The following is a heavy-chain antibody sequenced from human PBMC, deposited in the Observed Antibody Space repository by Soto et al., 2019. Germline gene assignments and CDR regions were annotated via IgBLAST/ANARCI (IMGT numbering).Heavy chain of an antibody. Sequence: SQTLSLTCAISGDSVSSNSDAWNWIRQSPSRGLEWLGRKYYRSKWYNDYAVSVKSRITSNPDTSKNQYSLQLNSVTPEDTAVYYCARDGRTWGAFDIWGQGTMVTVSS. CDR1: GDSVSSNSDA. D-gene: IGHD1-26*01. J-gene: IGHJ3*02. CDR2: KYYRSKWYN. CDR3: ARDGRTWGAFDI. V-gene: IGHV6-1*01.